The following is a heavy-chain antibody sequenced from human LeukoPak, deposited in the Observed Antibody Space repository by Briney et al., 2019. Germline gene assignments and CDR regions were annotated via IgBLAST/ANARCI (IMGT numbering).Heavy chain of an antibody. V-gene: IGHV3-23*01. Sequence: GGSLRLSCAASGFTFSNYWMSWVRQAPGKGLEWVSVIGGSNGITFYVGSVKGRFTISRDNSKDTLYLQMNSLRAEDTAVYYCARNENSGWGYFDYWGQGTLVTASS. D-gene: IGHD5-12*01. CDR2: IGGSNGIT. CDR1: GFTFSNYW. J-gene: IGHJ4*02. CDR3: ARNENSGWGYFDY.